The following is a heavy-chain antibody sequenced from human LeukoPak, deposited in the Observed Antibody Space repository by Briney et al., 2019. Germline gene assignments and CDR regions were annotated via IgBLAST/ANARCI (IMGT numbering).Heavy chain of an antibody. CDR3: TRARQLSHFDWMPGGGEHDGFDI. V-gene: IGHV3-49*04. CDR2: IRSKAYSGKK. Sequence: GGSLRLSCTTSASTLSNYAMNWVRQAPGKGLEWVGLIRSKAYSGKKEYDTPIIGRFTISRGESNSIVFLQMSNLKTEDTAVYFGTRARQLSHFDWMPGGGEHDGFDIWGQGSVVTVS. D-gene: IGHD3-9*01. J-gene: IGHJ3*02. CDR1: ASTLSNYA.